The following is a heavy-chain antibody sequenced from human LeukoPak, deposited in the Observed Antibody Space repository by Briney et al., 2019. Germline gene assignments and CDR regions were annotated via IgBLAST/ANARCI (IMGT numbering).Heavy chain of an antibody. Sequence: GGSLRLSCAASGFTFSSYAMHWVRQAPGKGLEWVAVISYDGSNKYYADSVKGRFTISRDNSKNTLDLQMNGLRAEDTAVYYCARVRAVPPAKTYSFNTWGQGTLVPAS. V-gene: IGHV3-30-3*01. CDR3: ARVRAVPPAKTYSFNT. CDR2: ISYDGSNK. CDR1: GFTFSSYA. D-gene: IGHD3-10*01. J-gene: IGHJ5*02.